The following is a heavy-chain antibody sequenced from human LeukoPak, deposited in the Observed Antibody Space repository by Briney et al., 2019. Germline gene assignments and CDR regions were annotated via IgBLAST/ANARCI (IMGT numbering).Heavy chain of an antibody. CDR2: ISAYNGNT. V-gene: IGHV1-18*01. CDR1: GYTFTSYA. J-gene: IGHJ4*02. CDR3: ARGGEDYYGSSLSDY. D-gene: IGHD3-10*01. Sequence: ASVKVSCKASGYTFTSYAMNWVRQAPGQGLEWMGWISAYNGNTNYAQKLQGRVTMTTDTSTSTAYMELRSLRSDDTAVYYCARGGEDYYGSSLSDYWGQGTLVTVSS.